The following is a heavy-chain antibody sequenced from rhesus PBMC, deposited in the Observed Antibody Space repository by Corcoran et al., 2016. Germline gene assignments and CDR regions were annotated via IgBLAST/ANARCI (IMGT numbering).Heavy chain of an antibody. Sequence: EVQLVQSGAEVKNPGASGKISCKASGYIFTDYFRPWVRQDPGKGLEWMGRVDPEDGETTHAQKFQDRVTITADTSTDTAYMELSSLRSEDTAVYYCATGGGWGFDYWGQGVLVTVSS. CDR2: VDPEDGET. CDR3: ATGGGWGFDY. D-gene: IGHD1-44*01. J-gene: IGHJ4*01. V-gene: IGHV1-111*02. CDR1: GYIFTDYF.